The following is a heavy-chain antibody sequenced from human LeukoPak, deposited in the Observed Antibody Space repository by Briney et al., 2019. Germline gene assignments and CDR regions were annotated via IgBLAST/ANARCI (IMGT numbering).Heavy chain of an antibody. Sequence: GGSLRLSCAASGFTFNNYAMNWVRQAPGKGLEWISYISSSGSTVYYADSVKGRFTISRDNAKNSLYLQMNSLRAEDTAVYYCARDRDAYNYAYYGMDVWGQGTTVTVSS. CDR3: ARDRDAYNYAYYGMDV. J-gene: IGHJ6*02. CDR1: GFTFNNYA. D-gene: IGHD5-24*01. CDR2: ISSSGSTV. V-gene: IGHV3-48*04.